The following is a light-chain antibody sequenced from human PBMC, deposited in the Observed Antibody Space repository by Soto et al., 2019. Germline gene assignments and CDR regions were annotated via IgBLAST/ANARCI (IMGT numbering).Light chain of an antibody. Sequence: EIVMTQSPATLSVSPGERATLSCRASQSVSINLAWYQQKPGQAPRLLIYGASTRATGIPARFSGGGSGTEFNLTISSLQSEAFAFYYCQQYNNWPRSFGPGTKVYSK. J-gene: IGKJ3*01. CDR3: QQYNNWPRS. V-gene: IGKV3-15*01. CDR2: GAS. CDR1: QSVSIN.